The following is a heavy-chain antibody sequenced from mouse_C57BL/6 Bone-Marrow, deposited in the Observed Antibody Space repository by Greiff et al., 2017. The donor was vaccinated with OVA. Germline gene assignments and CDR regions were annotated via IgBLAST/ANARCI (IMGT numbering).Heavy chain of an antibody. CDR3: AIYDGNYEWYCDV. CDR2: IDPSDSYT. J-gene: IGHJ1*03. V-gene: IGHV1-50*01. D-gene: IGHD2-1*01. CDR1: GYTFTSYW. Sequence: QVQLQQPGAELVKPGASVKLSCKASGYTFTSYWMQWVKQRPGQGLEWIGEIDPSDSYTNYNQKFKGKATLTVDTSSSTAYMQLSSLTSEDSAVYYCAIYDGNYEWYCDVWGTGTTVTVSS.